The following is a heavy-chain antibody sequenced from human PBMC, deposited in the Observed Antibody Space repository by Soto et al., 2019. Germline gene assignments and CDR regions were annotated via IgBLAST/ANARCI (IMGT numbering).Heavy chain of an antibody. CDR1: GGSISSSSYY. CDR2: IYYSGST. V-gene: IGHV4-39*01. J-gene: IGHJ4*02. Sequence: LETLSLTCTVSGGSISSSSYYWGWIRQPPGKGLEWIGSIYYSGSTYYNPSLKSRVTISVDTSKNQFSLKLSSVTAADTAVYYCARHVPTREYYDSWEFDYWGQGTLVTVSS. CDR3: ARHVPTREYYDSWEFDY. D-gene: IGHD3-22*01.